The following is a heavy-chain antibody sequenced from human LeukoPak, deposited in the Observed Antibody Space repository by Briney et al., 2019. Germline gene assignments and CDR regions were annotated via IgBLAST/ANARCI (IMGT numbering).Heavy chain of an antibody. Sequence: PGGSLRLSCAASGFTFSDYYMSWIRQAPGKGLEWVSYIGSSGSSFHYADSVKGRFIISRDNAKNSLYLQMNSLRAEGTGVYYCASGDFWTDYYRGLLDYWGQGTLVTVSS. V-gene: IGHV3-11*01. CDR2: IGSSGSSF. CDR3: ASGDFWTDYYRGLLDY. D-gene: IGHD3/OR15-3a*01. CDR1: GFTFSDYY. J-gene: IGHJ4*02.